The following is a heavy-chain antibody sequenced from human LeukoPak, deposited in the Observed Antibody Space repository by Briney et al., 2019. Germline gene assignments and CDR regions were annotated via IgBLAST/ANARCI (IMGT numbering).Heavy chain of an antibody. J-gene: IGHJ6*02. D-gene: IGHD3-9*01. CDR1: GDRVSSNSAA. V-gene: IGHV6-1*01. Sequence: KPSQTLSLTCAISGDRVSSNSAAWNWIRQSPSRGLEWLGRTYYRSNWYNDYAVSVKSRITINPDTSKNQFSLQLNSVTPEDTAVYYCARAPRGYDISTGYPYYYYGMDVWGQGTTVTVSS. CDR3: ARAPRGYDISTGYPYYYYGMDV. CDR2: TYYRSNWYN.